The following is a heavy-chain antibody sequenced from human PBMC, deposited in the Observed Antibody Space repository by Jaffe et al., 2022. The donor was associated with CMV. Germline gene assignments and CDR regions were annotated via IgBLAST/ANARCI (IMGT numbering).Heavy chain of an antibody. D-gene: IGHD2-2*02. CDR1: GFTFSSYG. V-gene: IGHV3-33*01. CDR3: AREREDIVVVPAAIRYYYYGMDV. CDR2: IWYDGSNK. Sequence: QVQLVESGGGVVQPGRSLRLSCAASGFTFSSYGMHWVRQAPGKGLEWVAVIWYDGSNKYYADSVKGRFTISRDNSKNTLYLQMNSLRAEDTAVYYCAREREDIVVVPAAIRYYYYGMDVWGQGTTVTVSS. J-gene: IGHJ6*02.